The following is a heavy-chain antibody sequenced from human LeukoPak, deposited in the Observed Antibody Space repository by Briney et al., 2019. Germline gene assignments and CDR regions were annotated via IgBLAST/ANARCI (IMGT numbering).Heavy chain of an antibody. D-gene: IGHD6-19*01. Sequence: SETLSLTCTVSGGSISSYYWSWIRQPPGKGLEWIGYIYYSGSTNYNPSLKSRVTISVDTSKNQFSLKLSSVTAADTAVYYCARPPSHFSSGWYGYWGQGTLVTVSS. CDR3: ARPPSHFSSGWYGY. CDR2: IYYSGST. V-gene: IGHV4-59*12. CDR1: GGSISSYY. J-gene: IGHJ4*02.